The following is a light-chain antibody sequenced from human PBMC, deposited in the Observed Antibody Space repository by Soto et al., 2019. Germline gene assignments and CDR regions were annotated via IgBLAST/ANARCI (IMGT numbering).Light chain of an antibody. J-gene: IGKJ1*01. Sequence: EIVMTQSPATLSVSPGERATLSCRASQSVSSNLAWYQQKPGQAPRLLIYGASTRATGIPARFSGSGSGTDFTLTISSLQSEDFAVYYCQQYNNGWTFGQGTKLEIK. V-gene: IGKV3-15*01. CDR1: QSVSSN. CDR2: GAS. CDR3: QQYNNGWT.